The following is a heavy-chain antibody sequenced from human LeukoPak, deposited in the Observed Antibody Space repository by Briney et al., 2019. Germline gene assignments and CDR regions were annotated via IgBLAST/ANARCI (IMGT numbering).Heavy chain of an antibody. D-gene: IGHD3-3*01. J-gene: IGHJ4*02. V-gene: IGHV3-74*01. CDR3: ARVGVGAYYFDY. Sequence: PGGSLRLSCAASGFTFSDYWMHWVRQAPGKGLVWVSRINTDETRTNHADSVKGRFTISRDNAKDTLYLQMNSLRAEDTAVYYCARVGVGAYYFDYWGQGTLVTVSS. CDR2: INTDETRT. CDR1: GFTFSDYW.